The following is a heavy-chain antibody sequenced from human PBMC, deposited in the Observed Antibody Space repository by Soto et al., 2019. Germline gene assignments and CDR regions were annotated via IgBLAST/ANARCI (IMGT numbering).Heavy chain of an antibody. CDR3: ARGHSTDCSNGVCSFFYNHEMDV. D-gene: IGHD2-8*01. Sequence: ASVKVSCKASGYSFTDYHIHWVRQAPGQGXEWLGRINPKSGGTSTAQKFQGWVTMTRDRSISTVYMELTRLRSDDTAVYFCARGHSTDCSNGVCSFFYNHEMDVWGQGTTVTVSS. CDR1: GYSFTDYH. CDR2: INPKSGGT. J-gene: IGHJ6*02. V-gene: IGHV1-2*04.